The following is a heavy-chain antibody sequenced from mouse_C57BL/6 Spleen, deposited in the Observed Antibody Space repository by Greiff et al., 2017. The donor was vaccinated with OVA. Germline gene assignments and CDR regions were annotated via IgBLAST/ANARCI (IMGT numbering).Heavy chain of an antibody. D-gene: IGHD2-4*01. V-gene: IGHV1-64*01. J-gene: IGHJ4*01. CDR1: GYTFTSYW. Sequence: QVQLQQSGAELVKPGASVKLSCKASGYTFTSYWMHWVKQRPGQGLEWIGMIHPNSGSTNYNEKFKSKATLTVDKSSSTAYMQLSSLTSEDSAVYYCARNYDYGWAYAMDYWGQGTSVTVSS. CDR3: ARNYDYGWAYAMDY. CDR2: IHPNSGST.